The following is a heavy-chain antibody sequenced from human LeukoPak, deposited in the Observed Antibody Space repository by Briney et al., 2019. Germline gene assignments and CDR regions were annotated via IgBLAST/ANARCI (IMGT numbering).Heavy chain of an antibody. CDR2: ISGSGGGT. J-gene: IGHJ4*02. CDR1: GFTFSSYA. D-gene: IGHD3-22*01. Sequence: GGSLRLSCAASGFTFSSYAMSWVRQAPGKGLEWVSAISGSGGGTYYADSVKGRFTISRDNSKNTLYLQMNSLRAEDTAVYYCAKDVSTMIVVSTFDYWGQGTLVTVSS. V-gene: IGHV3-23*01. CDR3: AKDVSTMIVVSTFDY.